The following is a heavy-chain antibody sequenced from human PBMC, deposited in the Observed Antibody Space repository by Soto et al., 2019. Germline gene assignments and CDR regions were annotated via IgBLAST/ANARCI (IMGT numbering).Heavy chain of an antibody. V-gene: IGHV3-53*01. CDR3: ARPITMDPLLVY. D-gene: IGHD3-10*01. CDR1: GFTVSSNY. CDR2: IYSGGST. Sequence: EVHLVESGGGLIQPGGSLRLSCAASGFTVSSNYMSWVRQAPGKGLEWVSVIYSGGSTYYADSVKGRFTISRDNSKNTLYLQMNSLRAEDTAVYYCARPITMDPLLVYWGQGTLVTVSS. J-gene: IGHJ4*02.